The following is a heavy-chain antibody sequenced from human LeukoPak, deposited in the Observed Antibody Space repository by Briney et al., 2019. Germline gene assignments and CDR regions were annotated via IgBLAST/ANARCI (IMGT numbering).Heavy chain of an antibody. CDR2: ISGSGGST. CDR3: ARLITTPKIVIPPRDY. Sequence: GGSLRLSCAASGFTFSSYAMSWVRQAPGKGLEWVSAISGSGGSTYYADSVKGRFTISRDNSKNTLYLQMNSLRAEGTAVYYCARLITTPKIVIPPRDYWGQGTLVTVSS. D-gene: IGHD1-14*01. J-gene: IGHJ4*02. V-gene: IGHV3-23*01. CDR1: GFTFSSYA.